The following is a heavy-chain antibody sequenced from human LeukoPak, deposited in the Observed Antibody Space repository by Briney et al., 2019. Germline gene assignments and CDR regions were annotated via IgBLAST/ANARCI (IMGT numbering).Heavy chain of an antibody. D-gene: IGHD6-19*01. CDR3: AKDPSPVLAGTPWYFDL. V-gene: IGHV3-11*01. CDR1: GFTFSDYY. CDR2: ISSSGSTI. Sequence: PGGSLRLSCAASGFTFSDYYMSWIRQAPGKGLEWVSYISSSGSTIYYADSVKGRFTISRDNAKNSLYLQMNSLRAEDTAVYYCAKDPSPVLAGTPWYFDLWGRGTLVTVSS. J-gene: IGHJ2*01.